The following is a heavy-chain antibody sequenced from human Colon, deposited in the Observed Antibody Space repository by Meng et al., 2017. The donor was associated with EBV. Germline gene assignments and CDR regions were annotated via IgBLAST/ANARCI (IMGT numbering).Heavy chain of an antibody. D-gene: IGHD5-24*01. J-gene: IGHJ4*02. CDR3: ARGPSRWLQFSFDY. CDR2: IYYSGST. V-gene: IGHV4-31*03. Sequence: QVQLSESGPGLVKPSQTLSRTCTVSGGSISSGGYYWSWIRQHPGKRLEWIGYIYYSGSTYYNPSLKSRVTISIDTSKNQFSLKLSSVTAAVTAVDYGARGPSRWLQFSFDYWGQGTLVTVSS. CDR1: GGSISSGGYY.